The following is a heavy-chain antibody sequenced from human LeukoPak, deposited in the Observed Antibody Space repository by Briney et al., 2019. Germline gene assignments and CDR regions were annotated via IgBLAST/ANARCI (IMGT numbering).Heavy chain of an antibody. CDR3: AKLGRGPESAFDI. J-gene: IGHJ3*02. CDR2: ISGSGGST. Sequence: PGGSLRLSCAASGFTFSSYAMSWVRQAPGKGLEWVSAISGSGGSTYYADSVKGRSTISRDNSKNTLYLQMNSLRAEDTAVYYCAKLGRGPESAFDIWGQGTMVTVSS. CDR1: GFTFSSYA. V-gene: IGHV3-23*01. D-gene: IGHD5-12*01.